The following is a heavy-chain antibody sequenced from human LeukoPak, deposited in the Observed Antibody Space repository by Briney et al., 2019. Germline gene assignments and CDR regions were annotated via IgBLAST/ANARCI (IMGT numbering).Heavy chain of an antibody. CDR1: GGSISRSGNW. Sequence: SETLSLTWTVSGGSISRSGNWWGWVRQPPGKGLEWIVTIYDSGNTFYNPSLTSRVTISLDTSRIQSSLRLSSMTAADRAVYYCARRDYGVSFDPWGHGTLVTVSS. V-gene: IGHV4-39*01. CDR2: IYDSGNT. D-gene: IGHD3-16*01. CDR3: ARRDYGVSFDP. J-gene: IGHJ5*02.